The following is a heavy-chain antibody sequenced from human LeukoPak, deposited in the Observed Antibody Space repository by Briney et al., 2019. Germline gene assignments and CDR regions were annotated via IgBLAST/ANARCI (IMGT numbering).Heavy chain of an antibody. CDR1: GGSISSYY. CDR3: ARLGPYYYYYMDV. J-gene: IGHJ6*03. D-gene: IGHD3-16*01. V-gene: IGHV4-59*01. Sequence: PSETLSLTCTVSGGSISSYYWSWIRQPPGKGLEWIGYIYCSGSTNYNPSLKSRVTISVDTSKNQFSLKLSSVTAADTAVYYCARLGPYYYYYMDVWGKGTTVTVSS. CDR2: IYCSGST.